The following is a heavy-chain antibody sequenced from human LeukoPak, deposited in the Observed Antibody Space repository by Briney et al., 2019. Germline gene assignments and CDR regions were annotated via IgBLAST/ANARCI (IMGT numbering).Heavy chain of an antibody. D-gene: IGHD4-11*01. CDR1: GFTFSSYA. CDR3: AKDWRYDYSNYGGDY. CDR2: ISGSGGST. J-gene: IGHJ4*02. V-gene: IGHV3-23*01. Sequence: GGSLRLSCAASGFTFSSYAMSWVRQAPGKGLEWVSAISGSGGSTYYADSVEGRFTTSRDNSKNTLYLQMHSLRAEDTAVYYCAKDWRYDYSNYGGDYWGQGTLVTVSS.